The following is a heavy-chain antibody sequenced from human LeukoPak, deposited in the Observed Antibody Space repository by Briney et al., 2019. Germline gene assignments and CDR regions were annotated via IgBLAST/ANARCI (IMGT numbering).Heavy chain of an antibody. CDR3: ARAYYYDSSGYYPAHFDY. CDR2: INPSGGST. CDR1: GYTFTSYY. D-gene: IGHD3-22*01. Sequence: ASVKVSCKASGYTFTSYYMHWVRQAPGQGLEWMGIINPSGGSTSYAQKFQGRVTMTRDMSTSTVYMELSSLRSEDTAVYYCARAYYYDSSGYYPAHFDYWGQGTLVTVSS. J-gene: IGHJ4*02. V-gene: IGHV1-46*01.